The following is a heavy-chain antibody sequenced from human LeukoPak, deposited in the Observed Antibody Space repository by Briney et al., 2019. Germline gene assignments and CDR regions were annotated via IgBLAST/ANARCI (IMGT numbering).Heavy chain of an antibody. CDR1: GGSISSYY. Sequence: PSETLSLTCTVSGGSISSYYWSWIRQPPGKGLEWIGYIYYSGSTNYNPSLKSRVTISVDTSKNQFSLKLSSVTAADTAVYYCARDYEPEPYYYDSSGYWYFDLWGRGTLVTVSS. J-gene: IGHJ2*01. V-gene: IGHV4-59*12. CDR2: IYYSGST. D-gene: IGHD3-22*01. CDR3: ARDYEPEPYYYDSSGYWYFDL.